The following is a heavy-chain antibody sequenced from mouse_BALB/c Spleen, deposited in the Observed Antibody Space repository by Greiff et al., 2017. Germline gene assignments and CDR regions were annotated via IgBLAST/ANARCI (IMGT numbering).Heavy chain of an antibody. V-gene: IGHV5-6-5*01. J-gene: IGHJ3*01. Sequence: EVMLVESGGGLVKPGGSLKLSCAASGFTFSSYAMSWVRQTPEKRLEWVASISSGGSTYYPDSVKGRFTISRDNARNILYLQMSSLRSEDTAMYYCARGDYDGVWFAYWGQGTLVTVSA. CDR1: GFTFSSYA. D-gene: IGHD2-4*01. CDR3: ARGDYDGVWFAY. CDR2: ISSGGST.